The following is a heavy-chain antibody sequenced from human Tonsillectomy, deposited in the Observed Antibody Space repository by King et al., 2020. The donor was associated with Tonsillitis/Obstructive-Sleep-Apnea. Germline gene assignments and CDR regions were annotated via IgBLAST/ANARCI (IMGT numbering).Heavy chain of an antibody. CDR1: GFTFRSYG. Sequence: QLVQSGGGVVQPGRSLRLSCAASGFTFRSYGIHWVRQAPGKGLEWVAVISYDGSNRYYADSVKGRFTISRDNSKNTLFLQMNSLRAADTAMYYCAREGVQYYDFWSAPHCYFDLWGRGALVTVSS. CDR2: ISYDGSNR. J-gene: IGHJ2*01. V-gene: IGHV3-30*04. D-gene: IGHD3-3*01. CDR3: AREGVQYYDFWSAPHCYFDL.